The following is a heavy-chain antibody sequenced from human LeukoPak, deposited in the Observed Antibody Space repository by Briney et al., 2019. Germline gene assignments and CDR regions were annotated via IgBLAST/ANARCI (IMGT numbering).Heavy chain of an antibody. CDR3: ARGLGEYCSSTSCYAYLNYFDY. V-gene: IGHV1-69*13. Sequence: ASVKVSCKASGGTFSSYAISWVRQAPGQGLEWMGGIIPIFGTANYAQKFQGRVTITADESTSTAYMELSSLRSEDTAVYYCARGLGEYCSSTSCYAYLNYFDYWGQGTLVTVSA. D-gene: IGHD2-2*01. J-gene: IGHJ4*02. CDR1: GGTFSSYA. CDR2: IIPIFGTA.